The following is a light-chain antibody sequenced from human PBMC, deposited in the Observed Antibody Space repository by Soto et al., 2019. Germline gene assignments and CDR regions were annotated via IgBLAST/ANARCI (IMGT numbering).Light chain of an antibody. CDR1: QSISSW. V-gene: IGKV1-5*01. Sequence: DIQMTQSPSTLSASVGDRVTITCRASQSISSWLAWYQQKPWKAPKLLIYDASSLESGVPSRFSGSGSGTEFTLTISSLQPDNFATDYCQQYNSYSPGYTFGQGTKLDIK. J-gene: IGKJ2*01. CDR3: QQYNSYSPGYT. CDR2: DAS.